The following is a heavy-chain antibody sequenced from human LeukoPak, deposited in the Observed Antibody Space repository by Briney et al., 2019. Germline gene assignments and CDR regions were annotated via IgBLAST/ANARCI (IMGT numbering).Heavy chain of an antibody. D-gene: IGHD2-21*01. CDR2: IIPIFGTA. CDR1: GYTFTGYY. CDR3: ASGILEAVVEPYYFDY. J-gene: IGHJ4*02. V-gene: IGHV1-69*06. Sequence: GASVKVSCKASGYTFTGYYMHWVRQAPGQGLEWMGGIIPIFGTANYAQKFQGRVTITADKSTSTAYMELSSLRSEDTAVYYCASGILEAVVEPYYFDYWGQGTLVTVSS.